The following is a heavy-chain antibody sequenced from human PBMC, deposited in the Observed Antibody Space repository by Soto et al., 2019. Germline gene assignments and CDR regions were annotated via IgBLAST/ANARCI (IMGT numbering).Heavy chain of an antibody. D-gene: IGHD3-22*01. CDR3: ASHYDSSGYYYRGLDY. J-gene: IGHJ4*02. Sequence: QVQLVQSGAEVKKPGSSVKVSCKASGGTFSSYAISWVRQAPGQGLEWMGGIIPIFGTADYAQKFQGRVTITADESTSTAYMELSSLRSEDTAVYYCASHYDSSGYYYRGLDYWGQGTPVTVSS. CDR2: IIPIFGTA. V-gene: IGHV1-69*12. CDR1: GGTFSSYA.